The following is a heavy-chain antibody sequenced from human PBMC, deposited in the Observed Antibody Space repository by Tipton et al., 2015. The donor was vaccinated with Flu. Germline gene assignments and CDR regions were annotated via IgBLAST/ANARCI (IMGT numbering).Heavy chain of an antibody. J-gene: IGHJ4*02. CDR1: GDSIGSNYY. D-gene: IGHD3-10*01. V-gene: IGHV4-38-2*01. CDR2: IHKTGNT. CDR3: ARGPMVRGVRPFDY. Sequence: TLSLTCSVSGDSIGSNYYWGWIRQPPGQGLEWIGNIHKTGNTYYNPSLRGRVTISVQMSKNQFSLKLSSVTAADTAVYYCARGPMVRGVRPFDYWGQGALVTVSS.